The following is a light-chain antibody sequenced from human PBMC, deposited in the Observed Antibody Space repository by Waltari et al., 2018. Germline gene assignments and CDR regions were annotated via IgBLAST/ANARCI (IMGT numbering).Light chain of an antibody. CDR3: QDYVRLPVT. Sequence: EIALTQSPGTLPLSVGERATVSCRASESVSRPLAWYQQKPGQAPRLLIHRASTRATGIPDRFSGSGYGTEFSLTISRLEPDDFAVYYCQDYVRLPVTFGEGTTVEIK. CDR1: ESVSRP. J-gene: IGKJ4*02. CDR2: RAS. V-gene: IGKV3-20*01.